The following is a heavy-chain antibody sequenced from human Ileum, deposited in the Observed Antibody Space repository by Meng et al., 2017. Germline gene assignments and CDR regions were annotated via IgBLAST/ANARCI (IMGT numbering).Heavy chain of an antibody. J-gene: IGHJ4*02. Sequence: QLQLQDSGPGLVKPSATLSLLCTVSGGSISSSSHCCDWIRQPPGKGLEWIGSICYSGNTYYNPSLKSRVSMSVDTSKKQISLKLNSVTAADTAVYYCARRTGEVDLLDYWGQGTLVTVSS. CDR2: ICYSGNT. V-gene: IGHV4-39*01. CDR1: GGSISSSSHC. D-gene: IGHD7-27*01. CDR3: ARRTGEVDLLDY.